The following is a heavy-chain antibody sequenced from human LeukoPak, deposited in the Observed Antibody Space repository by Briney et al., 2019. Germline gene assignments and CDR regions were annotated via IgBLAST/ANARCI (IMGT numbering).Heavy chain of an antibody. CDR2: ISGSGGST. CDR1: GFTFSSYA. V-gene: IGHV3-23*01. CDR3: AKWETYYYDSSSYYYGY. Sequence: GGSLRLSCAASGFTFSSYAMSWVRQAPGKGLEWVSAISGSGGSTYYADSVKGRFTISRDNSKNTLYLQMNSLRAEDTAVYYCAKWETYYYDSSSYYYGYWGQGTLVTVSS. D-gene: IGHD3-22*01. J-gene: IGHJ4*02.